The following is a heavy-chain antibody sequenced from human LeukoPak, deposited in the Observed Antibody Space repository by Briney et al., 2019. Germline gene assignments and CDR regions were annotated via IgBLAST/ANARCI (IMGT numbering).Heavy chain of an antibody. CDR1: GGTFSSYA. J-gene: IGHJ5*02. CDR3: ARDLISDSYGLNWFDP. CDR2: IIPILGIA. Sequence: ASVKVSCKTSGGTFSSYAISRVRQAPGQGLEWMGRIIPILGIANYAQKFQGRVTITADKSTSTAYVELSSLRSEDTAVYYCARDLISDSYGLNWFDPWGQGTLVTVSS. D-gene: IGHD5-18*01. V-gene: IGHV1-69*04.